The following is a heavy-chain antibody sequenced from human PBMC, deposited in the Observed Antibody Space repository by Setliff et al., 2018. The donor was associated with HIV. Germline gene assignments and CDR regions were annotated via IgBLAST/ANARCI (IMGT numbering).Heavy chain of an antibody. V-gene: IGHV4-38-2*02. D-gene: IGHD6-19*01. CDR1: SYSISSGYF. CDR2: IYHNGNT. CDR3: ARVVPVGGNDY. Sequence: SETLSLTCTVSSYSISSGYFWGWIRQPPGKGLEWIGTIYHNGNTYYNPSLKSRVTISVDTSKNQFSLKLSSVTAADTAMYYCARVVPVGGNDYWGQGTLVTVSS. J-gene: IGHJ4*02.